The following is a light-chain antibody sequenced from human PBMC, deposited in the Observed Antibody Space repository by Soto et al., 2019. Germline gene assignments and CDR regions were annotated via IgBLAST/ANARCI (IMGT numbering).Light chain of an antibody. CDR3: AAWDDSLNAVV. V-gene: IGLV1-44*01. J-gene: IGLJ2*01. Sequence: QSVLTQPPSVSGTPGQRVTISCSGSSSNIGRNTVNWYQQLPGTAPKVLIYSNNQRPSGVPDRLSGSKSGTSASLAISGLQSEDEADYYCAAWDDSLNAVVFGGGTQLTVL. CDR2: SNN. CDR1: SSNIGRNT.